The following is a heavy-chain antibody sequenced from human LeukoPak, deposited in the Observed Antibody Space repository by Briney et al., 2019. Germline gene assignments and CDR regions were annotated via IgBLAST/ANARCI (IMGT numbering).Heavy chain of an antibody. CDR2: INHSGST. V-gene: IGHV4-34*01. J-gene: IGHJ6*02. Sequence: SETLSLTCAVYGGSFSGYYWSWIRQPPGKGLEWIGEINHSGSTNYNPSLKSRVTISVDTSKNQFSLKLSPVTAADTAVYYCARGGPVYCSSTSCYSNYYYYGMDVWGQGTTVTVSS. CDR3: ARGGPVYCSSTSCYSNYYYYGMDV. CDR1: GGSFSGYY. D-gene: IGHD2-2*01.